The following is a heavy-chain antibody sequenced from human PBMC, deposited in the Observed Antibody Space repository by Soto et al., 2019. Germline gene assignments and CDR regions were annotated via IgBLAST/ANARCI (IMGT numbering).Heavy chain of an antibody. CDR3: ATTRNRNAGRYYCGMDV. V-gene: IGHV1-69*12. Sequence: QVQLVQSGAEVKKPGSSVKVSCKASGGTFSSYAISWVRQAPGQGLEWMGGIIPIFGTADYAQKFQGRVTITAKESTSTAYVELSGLRSEDTAVYYCATTRNRNAGRYYCGMDVWGQGTTVTVSS. J-gene: IGHJ6*02. CDR1: GGTFSSYA. D-gene: IGHD1-1*01. CDR2: IIPIFGTA.